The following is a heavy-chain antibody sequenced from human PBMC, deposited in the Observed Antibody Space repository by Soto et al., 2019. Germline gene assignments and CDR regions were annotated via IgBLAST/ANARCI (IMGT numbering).Heavy chain of an antibody. CDR3: AKTCGCYYCYGIDV. J-gene: IGHJ6*02. CDR1: GFTFSSYW. CDR2: IKQDGSEK. Sequence: PGGSLRLSCAASGFTFSSYWMSWFRQAPGKGLEWVANIKQDGSEKYYVDSVKGRFTISRDNSKNSLYLQMNSLRAEDTAVYYCAKTCGCYYCYGIDVWGQRTTVTGSS. D-gene: IGHD3-3*01. V-gene: IGHV3-7*03.